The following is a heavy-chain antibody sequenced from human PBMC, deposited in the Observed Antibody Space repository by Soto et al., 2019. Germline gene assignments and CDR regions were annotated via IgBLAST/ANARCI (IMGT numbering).Heavy chain of an antibody. CDR3: AREVVDYSTVDGMAV. Sequence: GGSLRLSCAASGFTFSSYSMNWVRQAPGKGLEWVSSISSSSSYIYYADSVKGRFTISRDNAKNSLYLQMNSLRAEDTAVYYCAREVVDYSTVDGMAVWGQATTVTVSS. CDR1: GFTFSSYS. D-gene: IGHD4-4*01. CDR2: ISSSSSYI. V-gene: IGHV3-21*01. J-gene: IGHJ6*02.